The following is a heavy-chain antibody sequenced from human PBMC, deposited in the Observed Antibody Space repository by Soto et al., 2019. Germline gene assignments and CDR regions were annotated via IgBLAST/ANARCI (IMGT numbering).Heavy chain of an antibody. CDR1: GFTFSSYG. D-gene: IGHD3-10*01. CDR2: IWYDGSNK. J-gene: IGHJ6*02. CDR3: ARKGYGSGSDEASYYYYGMDV. Sequence: QVQLVESGGGVVQPGRSLRLSCAASGFTFSSYGMHWVRQAPGKGLEWVAVIWYDGSNKYYADSVKGRFTISRDNSKNTLYLQMNSLRAEDTAVYYCARKGYGSGSDEASYYYYGMDVWGQGTTVTVSS. V-gene: IGHV3-33*01.